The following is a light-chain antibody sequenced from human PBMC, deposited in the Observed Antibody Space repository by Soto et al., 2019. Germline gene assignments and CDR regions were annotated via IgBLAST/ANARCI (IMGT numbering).Light chain of an antibody. V-gene: IGLV8-61*01. Sequence: QTVVTQEPSFSVSPGGTVTLTCGLSSGSVSTSYYPSWYQQTPGQAPRTLIDSTNTRSSGVPDRFSGSILGNKAALTITGAQADDESDYYCCSYAGSYTLLFGGGTKLTVL. J-gene: IGLJ2*01. CDR1: SGSVSTSYY. CDR3: CSYAGSYTLL. CDR2: STN.